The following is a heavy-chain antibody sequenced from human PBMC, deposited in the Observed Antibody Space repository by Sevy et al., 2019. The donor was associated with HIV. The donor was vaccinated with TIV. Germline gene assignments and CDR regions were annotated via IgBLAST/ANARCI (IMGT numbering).Heavy chain of an antibody. V-gene: IGHV4-39*07. D-gene: IGHD1-26*01. CDR3: AGENAWGRGYS. CDR1: GASISTDSDF. J-gene: IGHJ4*02. Sequence: SETLSLTCTVSGASISTDSDFWVWIRQPPGKGLDWVGSISYSGNTYYNPSLKSRVTLSLDTSKNQFSLRLSSVTAADTAMYYCAGENAWGRGYSWGQGTLVTVSS. CDR2: ISYSGNT.